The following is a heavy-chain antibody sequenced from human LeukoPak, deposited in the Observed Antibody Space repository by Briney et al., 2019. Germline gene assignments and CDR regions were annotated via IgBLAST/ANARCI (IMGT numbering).Heavy chain of an antibody. V-gene: IGHV3-23*01. D-gene: IGHD3-10*01. CDR2: VGAGGRRT. J-gene: IGHJ4*02. CDR1: GFTFRSYA. CDR3: AKGLDYYGSGSYDH. Sequence: GGSLRLSCAASGFTFRSYAMTWVRQAPGKGLAWVSTVGAGGRRTYYADSVWGRFTISRDNSKNTLYLQMNTLRAEDTAVYYCAKGLDYYGSGSYDHWGQGTLVTVSS.